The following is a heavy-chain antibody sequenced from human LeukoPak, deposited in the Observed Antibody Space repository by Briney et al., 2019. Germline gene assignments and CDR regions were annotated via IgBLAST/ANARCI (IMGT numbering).Heavy chain of an antibody. J-gene: IGHJ4*02. CDR3: ARPDGSGSFYRSDY. CDR1: GFTFSSYA. CDR2: ISGSGGST. D-gene: IGHD3-10*01. V-gene: IGHV3-23*01. Sequence: GGSLRLSRAASGFTFSSYAMSWVRQAPGKGLEWVSAISGSGGSTYYADSVKGRFTISRDNSKNTLYLQLNSLRAEDTAVYYCARPDGSGSFYRSDYWGQGSLVTVSS.